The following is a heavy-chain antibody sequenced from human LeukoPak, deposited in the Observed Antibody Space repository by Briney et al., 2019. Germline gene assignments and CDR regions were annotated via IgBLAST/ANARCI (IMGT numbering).Heavy chain of an antibody. V-gene: IGHV3-53*01. J-gene: IGHJ4*02. CDR3: ARDSGGGYSYGYDY. CDR2: IYSGGST. D-gene: IGHD5-18*01. CDR1: GFTVSSNY. Sequence: GESLRLSCAASGFTVSSNYMSWVRQAPGKGLEWVSVIYSGGSTYYADSVKGRFTISRDNSKNTLYLQMNSLRAEDTAVYYCARDSGGGYSYGYDYWGQGTLVTVSS.